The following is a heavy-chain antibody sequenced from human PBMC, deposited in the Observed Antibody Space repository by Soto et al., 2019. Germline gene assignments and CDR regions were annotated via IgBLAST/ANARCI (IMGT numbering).Heavy chain of an antibody. CDR2: TYYRSKWYN. CDR1: GDSVSTKRAG. D-gene: IGHD6-19*01. CDR3: AGDSGSGWRNRFEP. V-gene: IGHV6-1*01. Sequence: QTLSITCVLSGDSVSTKRAGSTWNTQSPSRGLEWLGRTYYRSKWYNESAVSVISRITINPDTSRSQCSLQLNSVMPDATPLYYCAGDSGSGWRNRFEPWDQEILVAVSS. J-gene: IGHJ5*01.